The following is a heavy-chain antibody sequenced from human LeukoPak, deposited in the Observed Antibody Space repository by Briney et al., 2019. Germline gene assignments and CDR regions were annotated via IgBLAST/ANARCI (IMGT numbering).Heavy chain of an antibody. J-gene: IGHJ4*02. Sequence: SETLSLTCTASGDFITAYYWSWIRQPPGKGLEWIGYVYYTGSTEYNPSLRSRVTISLEMSNHQFSLNLTSVTAADTAVYYCASNTGTVFDYWGQGALVTVSS. CDR2: VYYTGST. CDR3: ASNTGTVFDY. CDR1: GDFITAYY. D-gene: IGHD7-27*01. V-gene: IGHV4-59*01.